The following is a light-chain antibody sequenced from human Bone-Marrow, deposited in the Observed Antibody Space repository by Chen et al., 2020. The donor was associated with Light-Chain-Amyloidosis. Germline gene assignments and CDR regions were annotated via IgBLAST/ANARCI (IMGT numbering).Light chain of an antibody. CDR2: RDT. CDR3: QSADSSGTYEVI. J-gene: IGLJ2*01. CDR1: DLPTKY. Sequence: SYELTQPPSVSVSPGQTARITCSGDDLPTKYAYWYQQKPGQAPVLVIHRDTERPSGISDRFSGSSSGTTATLTISGGQTEDEAYYHCQSADSSGTYEVIFGGGTKLTVL. V-gene: IGLV3-25*03.